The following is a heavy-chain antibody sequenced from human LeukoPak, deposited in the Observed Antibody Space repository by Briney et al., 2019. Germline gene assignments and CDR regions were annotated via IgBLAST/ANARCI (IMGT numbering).Heavy chain of an antibody. CDR1: GFTFGDYL. D-gene: IGHD2-2*01. CDR3: SRGTEGEI. CDR2: IRSKAYGGTT. V-gene: IGHV3-49*03. J-gene: IGHJ3*02. Sequence: GGSLRLSCTASGFTFGDYLTSWFRQAPGKGLEWVGFIRSKAYGGTTEYAASVKGRFTILRDDSKSIAYLQMNSLKTEDTAVYYCSRGTEGEIWGQGTMVTVSS.